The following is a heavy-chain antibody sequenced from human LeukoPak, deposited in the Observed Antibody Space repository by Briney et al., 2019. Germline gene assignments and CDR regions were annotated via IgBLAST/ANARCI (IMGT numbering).Heavy chain of an antibody. CDR1: GFIVNSYA. CDR2: IYIVGGT. J-gene: IGHJ5*02. CDR3: ARNRAEGKTWVEFDP. V-gene: IGHV3-66*02. Sequence: GGSLRLSCAASGFIVNSYAMSWVGQAPRKGRAGVSRIYIVGGTQYADSVKGRLTISRDNSQNTLYLHMNSLTDEDTAVYSSARNRAEGKTWVEFDPWGQGTLVTVSS.